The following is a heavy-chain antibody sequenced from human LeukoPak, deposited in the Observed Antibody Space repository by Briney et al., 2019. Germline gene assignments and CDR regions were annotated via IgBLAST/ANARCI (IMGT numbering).Heavy chain of an antibody. D-gene: IGHD3-9*01. CDR1: GFTFSSYG. J-gene: IGHJ4*02. CDR2: TSGSGGST. Sequence: GGSLRLSCAASGFTFSSYGMSWVRQAPGKGLEWVSATSGSGGSTYYADSVKGRFTISRDNSKNTLYLQMNSLRAEDTAVYYCAKEEGGFDWLLGQDWGQGTLVTVSS. CDR3: AKEEGGFDWLLGQD. V-gene: IGHV3-23*01.